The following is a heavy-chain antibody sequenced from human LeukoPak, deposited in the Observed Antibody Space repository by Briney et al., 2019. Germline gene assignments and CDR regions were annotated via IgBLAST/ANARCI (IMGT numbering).Heavy chain of an antibody. Sequence: GGSLRLSCAASGFTFSSYWMHWVRQAPGEGLVWVSSISSSSSYINYPDPVKGRFTITRDNAKNTLYLQMNSLRAEDTAVYYCAREGGYDPFEYWGQGTLVTVSS. J-gene: IGHJ4*02. CDR3: AREGGYDPFEY. D-gene: IGHD5-12*01. CDR2: ISSSSSYI. CDR1: GFTFSSYW. V-gene: IGHV3-21*01.